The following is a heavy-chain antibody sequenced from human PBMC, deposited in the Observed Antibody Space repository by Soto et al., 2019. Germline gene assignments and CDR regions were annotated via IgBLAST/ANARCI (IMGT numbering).Heavy chain of an antibody. Sequence: EVQLVESGGGLVQPGGSLKLSCVASGFTSSNYWMTWVRQAPGKGLEWVANIAQDGTEKHYVDSVRGRFTISRDNGKNSLSLPMNSLRAEDTAMYYCSRGTDLRYCNAYSCPGLDVWGQGTTVTVSS. V-gene: IGHV3-7*03. CDR1: GFTSSNYW. D-gene: IGHD2-15*01. CDR3: SRGTDLRYCNAYSCPGLDV. J-gene: IGHJ6*02. CDR2: IAQDGTEK.